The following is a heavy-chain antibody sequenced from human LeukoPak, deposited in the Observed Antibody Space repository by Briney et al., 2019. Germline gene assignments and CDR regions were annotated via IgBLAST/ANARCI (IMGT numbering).Heavy chain of an antibody. CDR1: GGSFSGYY. CDR2: INHSGST. CDR3: AREGLNDY. J-gene: IGHJ4*02. V-gene: IGHV4-34*01. Sequence: SETLSLTCAVYGGSFSGYYWSWIRQPPGKGLEWIGEINHSGSTNYNPSLKSRVTISVDTSKNQFSLKLSSVTAADTAVYYCAREGLNDYWGQGTLVTVSS.